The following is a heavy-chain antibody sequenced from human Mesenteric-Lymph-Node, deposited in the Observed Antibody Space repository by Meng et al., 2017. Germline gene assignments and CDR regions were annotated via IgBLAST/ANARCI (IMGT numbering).Heavy chain of an antibody. J-gene: IGHJ6*02. D-gene: IGHD5-18*01. CDR1: GYTFTSYD. V-gene: IGHV1-69*05. CDR2: IIPIFGTA. CDR3: ARCPARGYSYGYYYYYGMDV. Sequence: SVKVSCKASGYTFTSYDINWVRQATGQGLEWMGGIIPIFGTANYAQKFQGRVTITTDESTSTAYMELSSLRSEDTAVYYCARCPARGYSYGYYYYYGMDVWGQGTTVTVSS.